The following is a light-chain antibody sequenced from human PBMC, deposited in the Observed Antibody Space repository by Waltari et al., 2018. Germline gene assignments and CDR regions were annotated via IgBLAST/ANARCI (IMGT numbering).Light chain of an antibody. CDR1: KSISSY. CDR3: QHSYTTPLT. J-gene: IGKJ3*01. CDR2: SAS. Sequence: DIQMTQSPFYLSASVGDRVTITCRASKSISSYLNWYQQRPGKAPKLLIASASSLQSGVPSRFSGSGSGTDFTLTISSLQPEDIATYYCQHSYTTPLTFGPGSKVEIK. V-gene: IGKV1-39*01.